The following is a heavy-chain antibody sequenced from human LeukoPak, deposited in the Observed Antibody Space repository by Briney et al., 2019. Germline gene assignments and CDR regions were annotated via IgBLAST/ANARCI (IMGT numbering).Heavy chain of an antibody. V-gene: IGHV3-23*01. CDR3: AKQIPHYDSSGYYNHPFDY. CDR1: GFTFSSYA. CDR2: ISGSGGST. J-gene: IGHJ4*02. Sequence: GGSLRLSCAASGFTFSSYAMSWVRQAPGKGLEWVSAISGSGGSTYYADSVKGRLTISRDNSKNTLYLQMNSLRAEGTAVYYCAKQIPHYDSSGYYNHPFDYWGQGTLVTVSS. D-gene: IGHD3-22*01.